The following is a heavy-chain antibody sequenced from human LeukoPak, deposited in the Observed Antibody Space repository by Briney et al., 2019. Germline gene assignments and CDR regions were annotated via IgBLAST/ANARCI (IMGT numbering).Heavy chain of an antibody. J-gene: IGHJ4*02. D-gene: IGHD3-10*01. CDR2: ICGGGTTK. CDR1: GFNFNTYE. Sequence: PGGSLRLSCAASGFNFNTYEMNWVRQAPGKGLEWVSYICGGGTTKYFADSVKSRFTISRDNALTSLYLPINDLIAEDTAVYYCARDLYYYGSGNFVPGLPDYWGQGTLVTVSS. V-gene: IGHV3-48*03. CDR3: ARDLYYYGSGNFVPGLPDY.